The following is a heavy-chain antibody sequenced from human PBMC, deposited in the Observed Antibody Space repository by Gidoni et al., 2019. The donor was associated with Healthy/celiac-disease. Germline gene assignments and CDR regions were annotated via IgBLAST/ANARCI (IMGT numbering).Heavy chain of an antibody. J-gene: IGHJ5*02. CDR3: AKSKIVVVPAAPLWFDP. D-gene: IGHD2-2*01. CDR1: GVNFSSYA. CDR2: IRGSGGST. Sequence: EVQLVESGGGLVQPGGSLRLSCAASGVNFSSYAMSWVRQAPGKGLEWVSAIRGSGGSTYYADSVKGRFTISRDNSKNTLYLQMNSLRAEDTAVYYCAKSKIVVVPAAPLWFDPWGQGTLVTVSS. V-gene: IGHV3-23*04.